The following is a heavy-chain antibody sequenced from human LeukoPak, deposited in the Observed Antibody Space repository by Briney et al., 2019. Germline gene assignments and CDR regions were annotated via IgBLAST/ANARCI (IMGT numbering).Heavy chain of an antibody. D-gene: IGHD6-19*01. Sequence: GGSLRLSCAASGFTFSNSAMHWVRQASGKGLEWVGRIRSKANNYATAYTASVKGRFTISRDDSKNMAYLQMNSLKTEDTAVYYCTSSGWYYFDYWGQGTLVTVSP. CDR2: IRSKANNYAT. CDR3: TSSGWYYFDY. V-gene: IGHV3-73*01. CDR1: GFTFSNSA. J-gene: IGHJ4*02.